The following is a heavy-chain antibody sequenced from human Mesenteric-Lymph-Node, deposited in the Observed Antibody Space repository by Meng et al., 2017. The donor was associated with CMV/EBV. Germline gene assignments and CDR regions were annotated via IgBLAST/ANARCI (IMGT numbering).Heavy chain of an antibody. Sequence: GESLMLSRESSGFTFTNYWILLVRQAPGKGLFWVSRINVDGSDTDYPNSVKGRFTISRDNAKTTVYLQMNSLTADDTAVYYCARRRWSGYAGVWGQGTLVTVSS. CDR3: ARRRWSGYAGV. D-gene: IGHD3-3*01. J-gene: IGHJ4*02. CDR2: INVDGSDT. V-gene: IGHV3-74*01. CDR1: GFTFTNYW.